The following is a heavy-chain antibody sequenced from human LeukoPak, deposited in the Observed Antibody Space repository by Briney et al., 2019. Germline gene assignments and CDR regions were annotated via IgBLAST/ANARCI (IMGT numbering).Heavy chain of an antibody. Sequence: GRSLRLSCAASGFTFSSYAMHWVRQAPGKGLEWVAVISYDGSNKYYADSVKGRFTISRDNSKNTLYLQMNSLRAEDTAVYYCARDKGDYYDSSGYYYFDYWGQGTLVTVSS. CDR3: ARDKGDYYDSSGYYYFDY. J-gene: IGHJ4*02. CDR2: ISYDGSNK. D-gene: IGHD3-22*01. V-gene: IGHV3-30-3*01. CDR1: GFTFSSYA.